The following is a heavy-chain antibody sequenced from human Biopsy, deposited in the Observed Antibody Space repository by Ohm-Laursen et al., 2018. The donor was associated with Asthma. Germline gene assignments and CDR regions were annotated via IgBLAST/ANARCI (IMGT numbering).Heavy chain of an antibody. J-gene: IGHJ4*02. CDR3: ARKAGSCISRTCYSLDF. CDR1: GGTFNTYV. CDR2: INSVFGTP. V-gene: IGHV1-69*13. Sequence: SVKVSCKSLGGTFNTYVIGWVRQAPGQGLEWMGGINSVFGTPTYPQKFQDRVTITADDSTSTVYMELSSLRSEDTAVYYCARKAGSCISRTCYSLDFWGQGTLVTVSS. D-gene: IGHD2-2*01.